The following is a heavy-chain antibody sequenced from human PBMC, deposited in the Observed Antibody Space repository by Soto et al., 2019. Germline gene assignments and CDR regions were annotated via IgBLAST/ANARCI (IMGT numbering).Heavy chain of an antibody. V-gene: IGHV4-30-4*01. D-gene: IGHD4-4*01. CDR2: IFYSGGT. J-gene: IGHJ3*01. CDR1: GGSISSNDYY. CDR3: ARFFSNAGVDDPFDL. Sequence: QVQLQESGPGLVEPSQTLSLTCTVSGGSISSNDYYWNWIRQAPGKGPEWIAYIFYSGGTYYNPSLKRRVTISVDPSKKQFSLILSSAIAPDTAVYYWARFFSNAGVDDPFDLWGQGSMVTVSA.